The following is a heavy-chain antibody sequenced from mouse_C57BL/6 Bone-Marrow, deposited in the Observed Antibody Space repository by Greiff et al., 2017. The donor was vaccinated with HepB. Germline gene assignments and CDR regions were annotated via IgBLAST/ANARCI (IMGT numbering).Heavy chain of an antibody. CDR2: ISSGGSYT. D-gene: IGHD2-2*01. CDR1: GFTFSSYG. V-gene: IGHV5-6*01. J-gene: IGHJ2*01. CDR3: ARHAMVTAGFDY. Sequence: EVQGVESGGDLVKPGGSLKLSCAASGFTFSSYGMSWVRQTPDKRLEWVATISSGGSYTYYPDSVKGRFTISRDNAKNTLYLQMSSLKSEDTAIYYCARHAMVTAGFDYWGQGTTLTVSS.